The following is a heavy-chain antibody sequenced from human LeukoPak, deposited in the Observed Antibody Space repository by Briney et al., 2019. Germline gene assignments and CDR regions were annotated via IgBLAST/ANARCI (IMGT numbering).Heavy chain of an antibody. CDR2: IYYSGST. V-gene: IGHV4-39*01. J-gene: IGHJ4*02. D-gene: IGHD6-19*01. Sequence: PSETLSLTCTVSGGSISSSSYYWGWIRQPPGKGLEGMGSIYYSGSTHYIPSLNRRVTLHVSTSKNQFSLHLSSVSAAGTAVYYCACIAVAVYFDYWGQGTLVTVCS. CDR3: ACIAVAVYFDY. CDR1: GGSISSSSYY.